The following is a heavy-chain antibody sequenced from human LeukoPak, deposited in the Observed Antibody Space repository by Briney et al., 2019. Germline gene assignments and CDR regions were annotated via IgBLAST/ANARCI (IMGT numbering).Heavy chain of an antibody. CDR3: AKGDGSTGWYFDY. D-gene: IGHD1-26*01. CDR1: GFTFSSYG. Sequence: GGSLRLSCAASGFTFSSYGMHWVRQAPGKGLVWVSRINSDGSSTSYADSVKGRFTISRDNAKNTLYLQMNSLRAEDTAVYYCAKGDGSTGWYFDYWGQGTLVTVSS. J-gene: IGHJ4*02. V-gene: IGHV3-74*01. CDR2: INSDGSST.